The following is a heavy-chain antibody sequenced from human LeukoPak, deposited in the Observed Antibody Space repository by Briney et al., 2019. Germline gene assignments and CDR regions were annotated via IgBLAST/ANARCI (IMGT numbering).Heavy chain of an antibody. D-gene: IGHD3-22*01. J-gene: IGHJ4*02. CDR3: ARDDSSGDVFDY. Sequence: PGGSLRLSCAASGFTFSSCWMHWVRQAPGKGLEWVSYISSSSTIYYADSVKGRFTISRDNAKNSLYLQMNSLRAEDTAVYYCARDDSSGDVFDYWGQGTLVTVSS. CDR2: ISSSSTI. V-gene: IGHV3-48*01. CDR1: GFTFSSCW.